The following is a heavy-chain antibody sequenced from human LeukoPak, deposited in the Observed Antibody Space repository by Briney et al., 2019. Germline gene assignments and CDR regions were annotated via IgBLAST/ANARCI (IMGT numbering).Heavy chain of an antibody. J-gene: IGHJ4*02. CDR1: GGSFSGYY. CDR3: ARERDFYDSSGSPSY. D-gene: IGHD3-22*01. Sequence: SETLSLTCAVYGGSFSGYYWSWIRQPPGKGLEWIGEIYHSGSTNYNPSLKSRVTISVDTSKNQFSLKVRSVTAADTAVYYCARERDFYDSSGSPSYWGQGTLVIVSS. V-gene: IGHV4-34*01. CDR2: IYHSGST.